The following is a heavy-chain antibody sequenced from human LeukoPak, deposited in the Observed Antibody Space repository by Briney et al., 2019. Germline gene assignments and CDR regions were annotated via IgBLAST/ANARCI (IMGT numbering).Heavy chain of an antibody. CDR2: IYGSDDKT. Sequence: GGSLRLSCVASGFTFSNYAMSWVRQAPGKGLELVSGIYGSDDKTVYGDAVKGRFTITRDNSKNTLYLQMNSLRADDTAVYYCAKTQGYYDAWGQGALVTVSS. J-gene: IGHJ5*02. D-gene: IGHD2-15*01. CDR3: AKTQGYYDA. V-gene: IGHV3-23*01. CDR1: GFTFSNYA.